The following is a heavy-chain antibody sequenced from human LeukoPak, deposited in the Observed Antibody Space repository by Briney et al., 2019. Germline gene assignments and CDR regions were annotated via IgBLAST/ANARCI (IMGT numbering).Heavy chain of an antibody. CDR3: ARRVASANDAFDI. Sequence: GGSLRLSCAASGFTFSSYSMNWVRQAPGKGLEWVSSISSSSNYICYADSVKGRFTISRDNAKNSLYLEMNSLRAEDTAVYYCARRVASANDAFDIWGQGTLVTVSS. CDR1: GFTFSSYS. V-gene: IGHV3-21*01. CDR2: ISSSSNYI. J-gene: IGHJ3*02. D-gene: IGHD6-13*01.